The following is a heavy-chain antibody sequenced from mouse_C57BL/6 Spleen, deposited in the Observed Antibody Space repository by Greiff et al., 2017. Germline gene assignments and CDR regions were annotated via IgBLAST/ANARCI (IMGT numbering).Heavy chain of an antibody. D-gene: IGHD1-1*01. CDR3: ARHEEATVVAPYAMDY. CDR1: GYTFTEYT. CDR2: FYPGSGSI. V-gene: IGHV1-62-2*01. Sequence: VLLQQSGAVLVKPGASVKLSCKASGYTFTEYTIHWVKQRSGQGLEWIGWFYPGSGSIKYNEKFKDKVTLTADKSSSTVYMELSRLTSEDSAVYFCARHEEATVVAPYAMDYWGQGTSVTVSS. J-gene: IGHJ4*01.